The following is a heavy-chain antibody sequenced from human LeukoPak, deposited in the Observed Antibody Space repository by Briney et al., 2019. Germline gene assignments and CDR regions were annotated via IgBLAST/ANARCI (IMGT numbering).Heavy chain of an antibody. CDR3: ARDYCSGGSCYSDY. CDR1: GFTFSSYS. D-gene: IGHD2-15*01. V-gene: IGHV3-48*04. J-gene: IGHJ4*02. Sequence: GGSLRLSCAASGFTFSSYSMNWVRQAPGKGLEWVSYISSSSSMIYYADSVKGRFTISRDNAKNSLYLQMNSLRAEDTAVYYCARDYCSGGSCYSDYWGQGTLVTVSS. CDR2: ISSSSSMI.